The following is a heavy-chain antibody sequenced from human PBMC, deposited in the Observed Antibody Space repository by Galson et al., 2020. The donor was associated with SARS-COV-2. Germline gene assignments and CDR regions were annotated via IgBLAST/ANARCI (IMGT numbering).Heavy chain of an antibody. V-gene: IGHV1-58*01. CDR3: AADRWRSVTTSYPNWFDP. Sequence: SVKVSCKASGFTFPSSAVQWVRQARGQRLEWIGWIVVGSGNTNFAQMFRERVTITRDMSTSTAYMELSSLRSEDTAVYYCAADRWRSVTTSYPNWFDPWGQGTLVTVSS. D-gene: IGHD4-17*01. CDR1: GFTFPSSA. CDR2: IVVGSGNT. J-gene: IGHJ5*02.